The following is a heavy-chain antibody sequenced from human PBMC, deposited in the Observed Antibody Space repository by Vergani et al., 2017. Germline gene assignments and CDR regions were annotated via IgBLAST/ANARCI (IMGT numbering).Heavy chain of an antibody. D-gene: IGHD6-13*01. V-gene: IGHV3-9*01. J-gene: IGHJ3*01. Sequence: EVQLVESGGGLVQPGRSLRLSCAASGFTFDDYAMHWVRQVPGKGLEWVSGVSWNSDTIRYADSVKGRFTISRDNAKNSLYLQMNSLRGDDTALYYCAKEGSSWYYAFDVWGQGTMVTVSS. CDR2: VSWNSDTI. CDR3: AKEGSSWYYAFDV. CDR1: GFTFDDYA.